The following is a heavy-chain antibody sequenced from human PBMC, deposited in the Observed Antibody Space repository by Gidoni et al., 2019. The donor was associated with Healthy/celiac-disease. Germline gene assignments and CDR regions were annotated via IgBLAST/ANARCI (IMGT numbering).Heavy chain of an antibody. CDR3: AKGEVGATGGYHAFDI. D-gene: IGHD1-26*01. Sequence: EVQLLESGGGLVQPGGSLRLSCAASGFTFSSYAMSWVRQAPGKGLEWVSASSGSGGSTYYADSVKGRFTIYRDNSKNTLYLQMNSLRAEDTAVYYCAKGEVGATGGYHAFDIWGQGTMVTVSS. CDR1: GFTFSSYA. V-gene: IGHV3-23*01. CDR2: SSGSGGST. J-gene: IGHJ3*02.